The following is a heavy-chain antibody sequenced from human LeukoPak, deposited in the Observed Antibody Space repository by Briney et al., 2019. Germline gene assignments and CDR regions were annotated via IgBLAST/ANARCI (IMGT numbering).Heavy chain of an antibody. Sequence: PGGSLRLSCAAPGFTFSASAMPSVRQAPGKGLEWVAVISYDGSNKYYADSVKGRFTISGDKSKDTLYLQMKSLRPQDTAVCNCARGPGPIAGAKNPCYIWGQGTMGTVSS. D-gene: IGHD1-26*01. V-gene: IGHV3-30*01. CDR2: ISYDGSNK. CDR1: GFTFSASA. J-gene: IGHJ3*02. CDR3: ARGPGPIAGAKNPCYI.